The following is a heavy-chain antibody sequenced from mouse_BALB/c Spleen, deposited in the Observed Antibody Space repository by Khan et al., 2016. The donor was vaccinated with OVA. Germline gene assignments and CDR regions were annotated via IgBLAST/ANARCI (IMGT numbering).Heavy chain of an antibody. V-gene: IGHV3-8*02. CDR3: ARSTYKSAFAI. Sequence: EVQLQESGPSLVQPSQTLSLTCSVTGYSITSGFWSWVRKFPGNKLEYMGYMIYSGYTYYNPSLKGRFSITRHTSKNQDYLQLNSVTTEDTATYYCARSTYKSAFAIWGQGALVTVSA. CDR2: MIYSGYT. CDR1: GYSITSGF. D-gene: IGHD1-3*01. J-gene: IGHJ3*01.